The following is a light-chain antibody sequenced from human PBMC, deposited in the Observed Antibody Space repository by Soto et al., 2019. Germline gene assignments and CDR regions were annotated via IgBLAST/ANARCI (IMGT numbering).Light chain of an antibody. V-gene: IGLV3-21*02. CDR2: DDS. CDR3: QVWDSSSDHVV. CDR1: NIASKS. Sequence: SYELTQPPSVSKAPGQTARITCGGNNIASKSVHWYQQKPGQAPVLVAYDDSDRPSGIPERFSGSNSGNTATLTISRVEAGDEADYYCQVWDSSSDHVVFGGGTKLTVL. J-gene: IGLJ2*01.